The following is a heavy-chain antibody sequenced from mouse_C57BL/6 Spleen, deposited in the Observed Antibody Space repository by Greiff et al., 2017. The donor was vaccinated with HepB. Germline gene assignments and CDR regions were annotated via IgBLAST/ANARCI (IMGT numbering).Heavy chain of an antibody. J-gene: IGHJ3*01. CDR2: ISSGGSYT. D-gene: IGHD2-5*01. Sequence: EVQLQQSGGDLVKPGGSLKLSCAASGFTFSSYGMSWVRQTPDKRLEWVATISSGGSYTYYPDSVKGRFTISRDTAKTPVYLQMSSLKSEDTAMYYCARHVEGQSNAFAYWGQGTLVTVAA. V-gene: IGHV5-6*01. CDR3: ARHVEGQSNAFAY. CDR1: GFTFSSYG.